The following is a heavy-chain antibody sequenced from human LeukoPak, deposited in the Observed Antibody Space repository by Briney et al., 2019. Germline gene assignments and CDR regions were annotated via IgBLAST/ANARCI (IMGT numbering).Heavy chain of an antibody. CDR3: ARSYGSSGWQSDDFDY. D-gene: IGHD6-19*01. CDR2: ISYDGSNK. Sequence: GGSLRLSCAASGFTFSSYAMHWVRQAPGKGLEWVAVISYDGSNKYYADSVKGRFTISRDNSENTLYLQMNSLRAEDTAVYYCARSYGSSGWQSDDFDYWGQGTLVTVSS. J-gene: IGHJ4*02. V-gene: IGHV3-30-3*01. CDR1: GFTFSSYA.